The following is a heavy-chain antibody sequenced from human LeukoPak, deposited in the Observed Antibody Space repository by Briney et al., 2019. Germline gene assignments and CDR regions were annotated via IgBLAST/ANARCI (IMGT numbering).Heavy chain of an antibody. Sequence: PSETLSLTCTVSGGSISSSSYYCGWIRQPPGKGLEWIGSIYYSGSTYYNPSLKSRVTISVDTSKNQFSLKLSSVTAADTAVYYCARSYYDILTGLFSRDAFDIWGQGTMVTVSS. CDR2: IYYSGST. J-gene: IGHJ3*02. CDR1: GGSISSSSYY. CDR3: ARSYYDILTGLFSRDAFDI. V-gene: IGHV4-39*07. D-gene: IGHD3-9*01.